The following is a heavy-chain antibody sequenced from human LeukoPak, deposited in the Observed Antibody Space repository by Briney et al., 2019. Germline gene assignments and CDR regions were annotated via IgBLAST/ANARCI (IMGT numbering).Heavy chain of an antibody. V-gene: IGHV3-33*06. J-gene: IGHJ4*02. CDR1: GFTFSSYG. D-gene: IGHD1-1*01. Sequence: GGSLRLSCAASGFTFSSYGMHWVRQAPGKGLEWVAVIWYDGSNKYYADSVKGRFTISRDNSKNTLYLQMNSLRAEDTAVYYCAKDFRTRTTSPLGYWGQGTLVTVSS. CDR2: IWYDGSNK. CDR3: AKDFRTRTTSPLGY.